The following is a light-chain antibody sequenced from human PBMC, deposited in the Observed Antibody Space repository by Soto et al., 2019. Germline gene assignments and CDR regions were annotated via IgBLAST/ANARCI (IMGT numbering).Light chain of an antibody. CDR2: EVS. CDR3: SSYTSSNTYV. J-gene: IGLJ1*01. V-gene: IGLV2-14*01. CDR1: SSDVGGYNY. Sequence: QSALTQPPSVSGSPGQSITISCTGTSSDVGGYNYVSWYQQHPGKAPKLIIYEVSNRPSGVSNRFSGSKSGNTASLTISGLQAEDEADYYCSSYTSSNTYVFGTGTKVTVL.